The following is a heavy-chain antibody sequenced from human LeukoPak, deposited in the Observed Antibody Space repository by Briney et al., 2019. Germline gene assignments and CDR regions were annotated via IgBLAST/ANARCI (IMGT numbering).Heavy chain of an antibody. CDR3: ARDGHTPGYYYMDV. J-gene: IGHJ6*03. Sequence: ASVKVSCKASGYTFTGYYMHWVRQAPGQGLEWMGRIDPNSGGTNYEQKFQGRVTMTRDTSSSTACMELSRLRSDDTAVYYCARDGHTPGYYYMDVWGKGTTVTVSS. V-gene: IGHV1-2*06. CDR2: IDPNSGGT. CDR1: GYTFTGYY.